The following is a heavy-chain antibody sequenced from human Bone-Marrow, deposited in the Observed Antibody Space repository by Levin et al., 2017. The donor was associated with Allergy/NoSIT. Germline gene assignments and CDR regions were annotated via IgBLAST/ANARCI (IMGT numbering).Heavy chain of an antibody. CDR2: IFHRGLT. Sequence: SETLSLTCIVSGASVTSDHWWSWLRQSPGKGLEWIGEIFHRGLTSYNPSLKNRGTISMDKSKNQFTLTVTSVTAADTAVYFCARGGRPFDYWGQGTLVTVS. CDR1: GASVTSDHW. J-gene: IGHJ4*02. V-gene: IGHV4/OR15-8*02. CDR3: ARGGRPFDY.